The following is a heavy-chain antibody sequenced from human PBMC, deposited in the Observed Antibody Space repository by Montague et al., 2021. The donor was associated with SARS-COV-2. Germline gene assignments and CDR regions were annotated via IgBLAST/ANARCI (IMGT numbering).Heavy chain of an antibody. Sequence: SLRLSCAASDFSLDLSWMSWVRQAPGKGLEWVAYIMADGSQKYYVDSVKGRFTISRDKAYKSVYLQMNSLRVEDTAVYYCAREKTVRGIYYFGMDVWGQGTTVTVSS. J-gene: IGHJ6*02. D-gene: IGHD4-11*01. CDR2: IMADGSQK. CDR1: DFSLDLSW. V-gene: IGHV3-7*03. CDR3: AREKTVRGIYYFGMDV.